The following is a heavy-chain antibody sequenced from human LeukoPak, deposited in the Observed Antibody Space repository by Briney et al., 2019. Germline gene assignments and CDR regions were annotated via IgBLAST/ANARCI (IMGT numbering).Heavy chain of an antibody. V-gene: IGHV3-23*01. D-gene: IGHD3-10*01. CDR3: AKSYLNYYFDS. CDR1: VFTFSSYA. Sequence: PGGSLRLSCAASVFTFSSYAMNWVRQAPAKGLEWVALISGRGGSAYYADSAKGRFTVSRDNSKNTLYLQMNSLRAEDTAVYYCAKSYLNYYFDSWGQGTLVTVSS. CDR2: ISGRGGSA. J-gene: IGHJ4*02.